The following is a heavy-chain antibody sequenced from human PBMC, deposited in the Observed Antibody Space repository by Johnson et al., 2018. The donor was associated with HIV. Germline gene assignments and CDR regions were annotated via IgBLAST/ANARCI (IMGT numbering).Heavy chain of an antibody. J-gene: IGHJ3*02. CDR3: ARDEEVMYAMGAFDI. V-gene: IGHV3-30*04. CDR1: GFTFSSYA. Sequence: QMLLVESGGGVVQPGRSLRLSCAASGFTFSSYAMHWVRQAPGKGLEWVAVISYDGSNKYYADSVKGRFTISRDNSKNTLYLQMNSLRADDTAVYYCARDEEVMYAMGAFDIWGQGTMVTVSS. CDR2: ISYDGSNK. D-gene: IGHD2-8*02.